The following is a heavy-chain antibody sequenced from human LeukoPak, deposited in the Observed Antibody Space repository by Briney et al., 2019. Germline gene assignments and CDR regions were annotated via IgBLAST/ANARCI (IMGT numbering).Heavy chain of an antibody. D-gene: IGHD6-6*01. Sequence: GGSLRLSCAASGFTFSSYSMNWVRQAPGKGLEWVSAISGSGGSTYYADSVKGRFTISRDNSKNALYLQMNSLRAEDTAVYYCAKAPGSSSSRTRVDYWGQGTLVTVSS. CDR3: AKAPGSSSSRTRVDY. J-gene: IGHJ4*02. CDR2: ISGSGGST. CDR1: GFTFSSYS. V-gene: IGHV3-23*01.